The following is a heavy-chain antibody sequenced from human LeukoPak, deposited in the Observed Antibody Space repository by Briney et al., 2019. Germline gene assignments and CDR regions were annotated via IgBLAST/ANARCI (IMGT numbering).Heavy chain of an antibody. CDR3: ARLPTMTTWDY. CDR1: GGSISSGGHS. J-gene: IGHJ4*02. D-gene: IGHD4-17*01. V-gene: IGHV4-30-2*03. CDR2: IYHSGSGNT. Sequence: SETLSLTCTVSGGSISSGGHSWSWIRQPPGKGLEWIGYIYHSGSGNTYYNPSLKSRVTISVDTSKNHFSLKLSSVTAADTAVYYCARLPTMTTWDYWGQGTLVTVSS.